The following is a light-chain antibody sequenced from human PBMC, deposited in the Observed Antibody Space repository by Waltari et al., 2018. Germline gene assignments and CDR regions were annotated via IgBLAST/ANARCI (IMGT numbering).Light chain of an antibody. Sequence: EIVLTQSPGTLSLSPGERATLSCSASQSVSSSYLAWYQQKPGQAPRLLIYGASSRATGIPDRFSGSGSGTDFTLTISRLEPEDFAVYYCQQYGSSPPRTFGQGTKVEIK. CDR3: QQYGSSPPRT. CDR2: GAS. V-gene: IGKV3-20*01. CDR1: QSVSSSY. J-gene: IGKJ1*01.